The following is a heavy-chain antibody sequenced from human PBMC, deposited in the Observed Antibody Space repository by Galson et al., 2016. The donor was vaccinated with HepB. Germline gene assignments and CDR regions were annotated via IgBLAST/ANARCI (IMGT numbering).Heavy chain of an antibody. D-gene: IGHD3-10*01. Sequence: SLRLSCAASGFTFSDAWMSWVRQTPGKGLEWVGRIKTKTDGETTDYTAPVKGRFTISRDDSENTLYLQMNSLKVEDTAVYYCTTSSMVRGITLLWGQGTLVTVSS. J-gene: IGHJ4*02. CDR3: TTSSMVRGITLL. CDR1: GFTFSDAW. CDR2: IKTKTDGETT. V-gene: IGHV3-15*01.